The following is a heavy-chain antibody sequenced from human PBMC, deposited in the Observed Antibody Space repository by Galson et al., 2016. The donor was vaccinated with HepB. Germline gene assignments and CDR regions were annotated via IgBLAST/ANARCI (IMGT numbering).Heavy chain of an antibody. D-gene: IGHD2-15*01. J-gene: IGHJ6*02. CDR2: ISYDGSNK. CDR1: GFTFNSYG. V-gene: IGHV3-30*18. Sequence: RLSCSASGFTFNSYGMHWVRQAPGKGLEWVAVISYDGSNKYYADSVNGRFTISRDNSKNTLYLQMNSLRVEDTAVYYCAKDPVGAAVYYYGMDVWGQGTTVTVSS. CDR3: AKDPVGAAVYYYGMDV.